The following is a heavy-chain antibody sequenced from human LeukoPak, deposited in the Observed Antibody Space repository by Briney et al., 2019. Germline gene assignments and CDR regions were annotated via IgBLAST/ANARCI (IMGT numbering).Heavy chain of an antibody. Sequence: SQTLSLTCTLSAGSISSGDSYWGWIRHPPGKGLEWVAYIYYSGSTYYNPSLKSGVTISVDTSKKQFSLKLSSVTAADTAVYYCARAGYSYGPSYFDYWGQGTLVTVSS. V-gene: IGHV4-30-4*08. CDR3: ARAGYSYGPSYFDY. CDR1: AGSISSGDSY. D-gene: IGHD5-18*01. J-gene: IGHJ4*02. CDR2: IYYSGST.